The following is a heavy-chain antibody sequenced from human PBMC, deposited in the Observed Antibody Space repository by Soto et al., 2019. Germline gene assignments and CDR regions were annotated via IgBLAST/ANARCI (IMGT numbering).Heavy chain of an antibody. J-gene: IGHJ4*02. Sequence: EVQLLESGGGLVQPGGSLRLSCVGSGFFFSSYTMTWVRQAPGKGLEWVSSFSATSENTYYADSVRGRFTISRDNSKNTLFLQMNSLPAEDTGMYYCAKARDQQWVRLPFDYWGQGILVIVSS. CDR2: FSATSENT. CDR3: AKARDQQWVRLPFDY. D-gene: IGHD6-19*01. CDR1: GFFFSSYT. V-gene: IGHV3-23*01.